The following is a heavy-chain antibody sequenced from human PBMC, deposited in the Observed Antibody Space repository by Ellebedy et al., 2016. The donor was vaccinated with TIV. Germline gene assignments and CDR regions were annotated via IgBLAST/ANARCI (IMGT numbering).Heavy chain of an antibody. V-gene: IGHV4-4*02. CDR2: IHHRGST. Sequence: MPSETLSLTCAVSSGSISSGNWWSWVRQPPGKGQEWIGEIHHRGSTTYNPSLRSRVTISVDRSNNHVSLKINSVTSADTAVYYCARIGLRWYFDHWGRGTLVTVSS. J-gene: IGHJ2*01. CDR3: ARIGLRWYFDH. D-gene: IGHD5-12*01. CDR1: SGSISSGNW.